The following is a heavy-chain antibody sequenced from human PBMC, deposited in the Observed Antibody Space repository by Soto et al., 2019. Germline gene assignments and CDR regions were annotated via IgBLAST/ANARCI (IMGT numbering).Heavy chain of an antibody. V-gene: IGHV4-4*02. CDR2: IHHSGAT. Sequence: QIQLQESGPGLVKSSGPLSLTCTVSGDSITNSDWWSWVRQSPVKGLEWIAEIHHSGATNYNPSLSSRVTISVDKSTNHVFLKVSSLTAADTAVYYCVRNGYYCLDIWGQGTTVTVSS. J-gene: IGHJ6*02. CDR1: GDSITNSDW. CDR3: VRNGYYCLDI.